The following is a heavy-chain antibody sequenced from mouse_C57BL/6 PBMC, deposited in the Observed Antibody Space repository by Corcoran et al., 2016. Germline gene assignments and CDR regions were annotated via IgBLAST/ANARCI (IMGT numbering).Heavy chain of an antibody. CDR3: ARSCHYYGSSYDAMDY. Sequence: EVHLQQSGPELVKPGASVKIPCKASGYTFTDYNMDWVKQSHGKSLEWIGDINPNNGGTIYNQKFKGKATLTVDKSSSTAYMELRSLTSEDTAVYYCARSCHYYGSSYDAMDYWGQGTSVTV. J-gene: IGHJ4*01. CDR2: INPNNGGT. V-gene: IGHV1-18*01. D-gene: IGHD1-1*01. CDR1: GYTFTDYN.